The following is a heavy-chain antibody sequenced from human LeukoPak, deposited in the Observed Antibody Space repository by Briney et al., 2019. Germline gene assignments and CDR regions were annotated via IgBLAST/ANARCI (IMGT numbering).Heavy chain of an antibody. V-gene: IGHV3-23*01. D-gene: IGHD6-6*01. CDR3: AKDSIAARRDC. CDR1: GFTFSSYA. J-gene: IGHJ4*02. Sequence: GGSLRLSCAASGFTFSSYAMSWVRQAPGKGLEWVSAISGSGGSTYYADPVKGRFTISRDNSKNTLHLQMNSLRAEDTAVYYCAKDSIAARRDCWGQGTLVTVSS. CDR2: ISGSGGST.